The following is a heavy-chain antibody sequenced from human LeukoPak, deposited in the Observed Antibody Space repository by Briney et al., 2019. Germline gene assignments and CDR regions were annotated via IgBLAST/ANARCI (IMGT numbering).Heavy chain of an antibody. CDR1: GYTFTGYY. V-gene: IGHV1-2*02. CDR2: INPNSGGT. D-gene: IGHD2-2*02. J-gene: IGHJ4*02. CDR3: ARKLGYCGSTSCYTGGY. Sequence: ASVKVSCKASGYTFTGYYMHWVRQAPGQGLEWMGWINPNSGGTNYAQKFQGRVTMTRDTSISTAYMELSRLRSDDTAVYYCARKLGYCGSTSCYTGGYWGQGTLVTVSS.